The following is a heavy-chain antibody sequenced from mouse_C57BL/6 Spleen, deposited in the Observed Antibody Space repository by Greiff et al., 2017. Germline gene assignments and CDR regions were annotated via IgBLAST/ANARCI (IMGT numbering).Heavy chain of an antibody. CDR1: GYAFSSSW. CDR3: ARSDYFYARDY. CDR2: IYPGDGDT. Sequence: VQLQQSGPELVKPGASVKISCKASGYAFSSSWMNWVKQRPGKGLEWIGRIYPGDGDTNYNGKFKGKATLTADKSSSTAYMQLSSLTSEDSAVXFCARSDYFYARDYWGQGTSVTVSS. J-gene: IGHJ4*01. V-gene: IGHV1-82*01. D-gene: IGHD2-4*01.